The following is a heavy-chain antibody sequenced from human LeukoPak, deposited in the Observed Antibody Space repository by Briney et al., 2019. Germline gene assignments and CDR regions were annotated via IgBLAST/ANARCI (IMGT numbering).Heavy chain of an antibody. Sequence: KASETLSLTCTVSGGSISSGDYYWSWIRQPPGKGLEWIGYIYYSGSTNYNPSLKSRVTISVDTSKNQFSLKLSSVTAADTAVYYCARLLLTGDPSWYFDLWGRGTLVTVSS. CDR1: GGSISSGDYY. V-gene: IGHV4-30-4*01. D-gene: IGHD7-27*01. CDR2: IYYSGST. J-gene: IGHJ2*01. CDR3: ARLLLTGDPSWYFDL.